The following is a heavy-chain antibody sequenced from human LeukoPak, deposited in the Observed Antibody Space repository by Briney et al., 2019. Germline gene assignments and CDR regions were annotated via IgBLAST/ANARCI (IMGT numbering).Heavy chain of an antibody. Sequence: GGSLRLSCAASGFTFREYTMNWVRQAPGKGLEWVSSISSISHYIYYADSVKGRFTISRDNAKNSLYLQMNSLRADDTAVYYCARFAAGGSYYYYMDVWGKGTTVTVSS. D-gene: IGHD6-25*01. CDR3: ARFAAGGSYYYYMDV. J-gene: IGHJ6*03. CDR2: ISSISHYI. V-gene: IGHV3-21*01. CDR1: GFTFREYT.